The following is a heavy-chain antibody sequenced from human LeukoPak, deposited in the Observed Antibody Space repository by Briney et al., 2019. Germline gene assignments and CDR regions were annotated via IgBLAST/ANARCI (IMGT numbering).Heavy chain of an antibody. D-gene: IGHD3-10*01. CDR3: ASRYGPGYYYFDY. Sequence: GESLKISWKGSGYSFTTYWLGWVRQMPGKGRGWRGVIYLGDSDTRYSPSFKGQVTISADKSISTAYLQWSSLKASDTAMYYCASRYGPGYYYFDYWGQGTLVTVSS. J-gene: IGHJ4*02. CDR1: GYSFTTYW. CDR2: IYLGDSDT. V-gene: IGHV5-51*01.